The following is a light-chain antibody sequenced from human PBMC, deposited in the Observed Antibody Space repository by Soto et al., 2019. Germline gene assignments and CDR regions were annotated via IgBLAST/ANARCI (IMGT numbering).Light chain of an antibody. J-gene: IGKJ1*01. V-gene: IGKV1-39*01. CDR1: QSIGSS. CDR2: TAS. CDR3: QQTYTTPRT. Sequence: DILMTQSPSSLSASVGDRVIISCRASQSIGSSLNWFQQEPGKAPKLLIYTASILHTAVPSRFSGSRSGTDFSLTISSLQPEDFATYYCQQTYTTPRTFGQGTRVEMK.